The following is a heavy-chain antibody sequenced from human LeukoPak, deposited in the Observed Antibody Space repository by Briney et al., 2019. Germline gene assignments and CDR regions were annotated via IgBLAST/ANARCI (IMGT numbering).Heavy chain of an antibody. J-gene: IGHJ4*02. V-gene: IGHV1-2*02. D-gene: IGHD3-16*02. CDR1: GYTFTGYY. CDR3: ARDIGPIDY. Sequence: ASVKVSCKASGYTFTGYYMHWVRQAPGQGLEWMGWINPNSGGTNYAQKFQGRVTITADKSTSTAYMELSSLRSEDTAAYYCARDIGPIDYWGQGTLVTVSS. CDR2: INPNSGGT.